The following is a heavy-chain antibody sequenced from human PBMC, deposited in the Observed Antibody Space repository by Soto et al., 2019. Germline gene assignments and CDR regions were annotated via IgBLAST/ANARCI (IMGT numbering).Heavy chain of an antibody. V-gene: IGHV1-18*04. D-gene: IGHD3-22*01. J-gene: IGHJ4*02. CDR2: ISAYNGNA. CDR1: GYTFTSYG. Sequence: GASVKVSCKASGYTFTSYGISWVRQAPGQGLEWMGWISAYNGNANYAQKLQGRVTMTTDTSTSTAYMELRSLRSDDTAVYYCAREEDSSGYYPLDYWGQGTLVTVSS. CDR3: AREEDSSGYYPLDY.